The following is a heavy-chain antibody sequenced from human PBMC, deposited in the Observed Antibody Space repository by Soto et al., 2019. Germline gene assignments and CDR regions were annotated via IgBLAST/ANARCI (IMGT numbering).Heavy chain of an antibody. V-gene: IGHV3-23*01. CDR1: GFTFSSYA. D-gene: IGHD2-2*01. Sequence: GGSLRLSCAASGFTFSSYAMSWVRQAPGKGLEWVSAISGSGGSTYYADSVKGRFTISRDNSKNTLYLQMNSLRAEDTAVYYWAKPLYSHTSAHYYYGMDVWGQGTTVTVSS. J-gene: IGHJ6*02. CDR2: ISGSGGST. CDR3: AKPLYSHTSAHYYYGMDV.